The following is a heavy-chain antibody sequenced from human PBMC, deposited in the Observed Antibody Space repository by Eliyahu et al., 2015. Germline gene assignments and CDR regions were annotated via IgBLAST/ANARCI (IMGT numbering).Heavy chain of an antibody. CDR2: ISAYNGNT. CDR3: ARDYVGELGMARAFDI. CDR1: GYTXTXYG. D-gene: IGHD7-27*01. Sequence: QVQLVQSGAEVKKPGASVKVXCKASGYTXTXYGISXXRXAPGQGLEWMGWISAYNGNTNYAQKLQGRVTMTTDTSTSTAYMELRSLRSDDTAVYYCARDYVGELGMARAFDIWGQGTMVTVSS. V-gene: IGHV1-18*04. J-gene: IGHJ3*02.